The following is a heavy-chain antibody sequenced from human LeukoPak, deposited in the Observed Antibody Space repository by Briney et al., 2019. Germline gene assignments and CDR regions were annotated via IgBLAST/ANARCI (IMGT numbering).Heavy chain of an antibody. CDR3: TIFTYGGIDY. CDR1: GFTFNSFG. Sequence: PGGSLRLSCAASGFTFNSFGMHWVRQAPGKGLEWVAVISYDGSNKYFADSVKGRFTISRDNSKNTLYLQMNGLKTEDTAVYYCTIFTYGGIDYWGQGTLVTVSS. D-gene: IGHD4/OR15-4a*01. CDR2: ISYDGSNK. V-gene: IGHV3-30*03. J-gene: IGHJ4*02.